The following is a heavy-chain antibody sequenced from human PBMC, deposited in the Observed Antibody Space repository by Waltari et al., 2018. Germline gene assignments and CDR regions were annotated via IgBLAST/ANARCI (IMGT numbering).Heavy chain of an antibody. CDR2: ISYDGSNK. V-gene: IGHV3-30-3*01. D-gene: IGHD7-27*01. CDR1: GFTFSSYA. CDR3: ARAGEGY. Sequence: QVQLVESGGGVVQPGRSLRLSCAASGFTFSSYAMHWVRQAPGKGLEWVAVISYDGSNKYYADSVKGRFTISRDNSKNTLYLQMNSLRAEDTAVYYCARAGEGYWGQGTLVTVSS. J-gene: IGHJ4*02.